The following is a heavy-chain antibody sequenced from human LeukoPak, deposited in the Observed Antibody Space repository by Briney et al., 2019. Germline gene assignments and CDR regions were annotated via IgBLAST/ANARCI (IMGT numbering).Heavy chain of an antibody. D-gene: IGHD2-15*01. Sequence: GASVKVSCKVSGDTLTELSMHWVRQAPGKGLEWMGGFDPEDGETIYAQKSQGRVTMTEDTSTDTAYMELSSLRSEDTAVYYCATVGPGPRGVVAAIDYWGQGTLVTVSS. CDR3: ATVGPGPRGVVAAIDY. CDR2: FDPEDGET. CDR1: GDTLTELS. V-gene: IGHV1-24*01. J-gene: IGHJ4*02.